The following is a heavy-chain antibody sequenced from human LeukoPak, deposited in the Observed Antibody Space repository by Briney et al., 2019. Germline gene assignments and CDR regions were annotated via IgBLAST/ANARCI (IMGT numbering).Heavy chain of an antibody. J-gene: IGHJ4*02. CDR2: ISSSSSYI. CDR1: GFTFSSYS. V-gene: IGHV3-21*04. Sequence: GGSLRLSCAASGFTFSSYSMNWVRQAPGKGLEWVSSISSSSSYIYYADSVKGRFTISRDNSKNTLYLQMNSLRAEDAAMYYCAKYHSPSGSYYEWGQGTLVTVSS. CDR3: AKYHSPSGSYYE. D-gene: IGHD3-10*01.